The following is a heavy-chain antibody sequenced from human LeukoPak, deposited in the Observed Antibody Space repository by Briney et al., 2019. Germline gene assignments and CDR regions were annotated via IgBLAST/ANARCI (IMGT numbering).Heavy chain of an antibody. D-gene: IGHD3-22*01. J-gene: IGHJ3*02. V-gene: IGHV3-23*01. CDR1: GFTFSSYA. CDR2: ISGSGGNT. Sequence: GSLRLSCAASGFTFSSYAMSWVRQAPGKGLEWVSAISGSGGNTYYADSAKGRFTISRDKSKNTLYLQMISLTAGDTAVYYCAKHYYDSGGYYYPGAFNIWGQGTMVTVSA. CDR3: AKHYYDSGGYYYPGAFNI.